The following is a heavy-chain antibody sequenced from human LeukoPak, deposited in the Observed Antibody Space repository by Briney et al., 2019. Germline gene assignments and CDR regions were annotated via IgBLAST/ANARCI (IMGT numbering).Heavy chain of an antibody. D-gene: IGHD2-2*01. V-gene: IGHV3-30*18. Sequence: GRSLRLSCAASGFTFSSYGMHWVRQAPGKGLEWVAVISYDGSNKYYADSVKGRFTISRDNSKNTLYLQMNSLRAEDTAVYYCAKGGPAETWSQGTLVTVSS. CDR1: GFTFSSYG. J-gene: IGHJ4*02. CDR3: AKGGPAET. CDR2: ISYDGSNK.